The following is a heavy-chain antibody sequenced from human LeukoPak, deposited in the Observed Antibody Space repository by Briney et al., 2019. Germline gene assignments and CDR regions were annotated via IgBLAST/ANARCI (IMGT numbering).Heavy chain of an antibody. Sequence: ASVKVSCKASGYTFTTYYMHWVRQAPGQGLEWMGLLNPSSGSTSYAQRFQGRVTMTRDTSTSTFYMELRSLKSEDTAAYYCARDGEYYDSSGSYFDYWGQGTAVTVSS. D-gene: IGHD3-22*01. CDR1: GYTFTTYY. CDR2: LNPSSGST. J-gene: IGHJ4*02. V-gene: IGHV1-46*01. CDR3: ARDGEYYDSSGSYFDY.